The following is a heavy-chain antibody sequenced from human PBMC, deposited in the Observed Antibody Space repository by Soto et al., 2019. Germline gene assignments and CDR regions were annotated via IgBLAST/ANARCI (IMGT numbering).Heavy chain of an antibody. CDR1: GFTFSSYG. V-gene: IGHV3-30*18. CDR2: ISYDGSNK. J-gene: IGHJ3*02. Sequence: GGSLRLSCAASGFTFSSYGMHWVRQAPGKGLEWVAVISYDGSNKYYADSVKGRFTISRDNSKNTLYLQMNSLRAEDTAVYYCAKDLLVGYYYDSSGLAAFDIWGQGTMVTVS. D-gene: IGHD3-22*01. CDR3: AKDLLVGYYYDSSGLAAFDI.